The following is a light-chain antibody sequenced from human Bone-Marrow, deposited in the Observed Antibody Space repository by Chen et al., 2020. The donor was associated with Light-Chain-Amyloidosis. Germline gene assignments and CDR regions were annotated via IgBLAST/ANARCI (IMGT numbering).Light chain of an antibody. CDR1: QSLLHSDGKPY. V-gene: IGKV2D-29*01. CDR2: EVS. J-gene: IGKJ1*01. Sequence: DIVMTQTPPSLSVTPGQPASISCKSSQSLLHSDGKPYLYLYLQKPGQPPQLLIYEVSNRFFGVQDRFRGRGSGTDFTLKISRDEAEDVEVYYCMQSIQLPWTLGQGTKVEIK. CDR3: MQSIQLPWT.